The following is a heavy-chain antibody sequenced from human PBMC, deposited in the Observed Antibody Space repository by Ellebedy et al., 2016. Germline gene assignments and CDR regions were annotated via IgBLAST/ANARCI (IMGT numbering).Heavy chain of an antibody. D-gene: IGHD3-10*01. CDR3: ALWFGDGY. J-gene: IGHJ4*02. CDR2: ISGSGGST. CDR1: GFTFSSYA. Sequence: GESLKISXAASGFTFSSYAMSWVRQAPGKGLEWVSAISGSGGSTYYADSVKGRFTISRDNSKNTLYLQMNSLRAEDTAVYYCALWFGDGYWGQGTLVTVSS. V-gene: IGHV3-23*01.